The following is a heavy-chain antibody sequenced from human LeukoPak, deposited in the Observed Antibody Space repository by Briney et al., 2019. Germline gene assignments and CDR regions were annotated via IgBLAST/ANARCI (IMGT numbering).Heavy chain of an antibody. CDR1: GFTVSSYY. J-gene: IGHJ4*02. D-gene: IGHD2/OR15-2a*01. V-gene: IGHV3-53*01. Sequence: GGSLRLSCAASGFTVSSYYMSWVRQAPGKGLEWVSVIYSGGVIYYADSVKGRLTISRDNSKNTLYLQMNSLRAEDTAVYYCAREGPRGNSQFDYWGQGTLVTVSS. CDR2: IYSGGVI. CDR3: AREGPRGNSQFDY.